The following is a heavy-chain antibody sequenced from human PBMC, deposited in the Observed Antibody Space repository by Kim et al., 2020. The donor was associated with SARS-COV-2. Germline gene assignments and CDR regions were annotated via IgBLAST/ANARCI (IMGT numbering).Heavy chain of an antibody. V-gene: IGHV6-1*01. D-gene: IGHD6-13*01. CDR2: TYYRSKWYN. CDR1: GDSVSSNSAA. CDR3: VRSSWYEADYYYYGMDV. Sequence: SQTLSLTCAISGDSVSSNSAAWNWIRQSPSRGLEWLGRTYYRSKWYNDYAVSVKSRITINPDTSKNQFSLQLNSVTPEDTAVYYCVRSSWYEADYYYYGMDVWGQGTTVTVSS. J-gene: IGHJ6*02.